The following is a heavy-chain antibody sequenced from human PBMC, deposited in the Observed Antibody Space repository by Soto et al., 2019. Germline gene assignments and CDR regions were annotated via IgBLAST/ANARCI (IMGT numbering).Heavy chain of an antibody. J-gene: IGHJ3*01. CDR3: ARDPEGYCNGPQCYTERGAFDV. D-gene: IGHD2-15*01. V-gene: IGHV4-59*02. CDR1: GASVSSNY. Sequence: SETLSLTCTVSGASVSSNYWSWIRQPPGRGLEWIGYLYYIGSTDYNPSLKSRVSISIDTSKNQVSLTLTSVTAADTAVYYCARDPEGYCNGPQCYTERGAFDVWGQGTMVT. CDR2: LYYIGST.